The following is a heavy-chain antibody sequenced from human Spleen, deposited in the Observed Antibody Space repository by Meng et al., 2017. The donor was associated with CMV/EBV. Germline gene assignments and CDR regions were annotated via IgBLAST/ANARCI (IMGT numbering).Heavy chain of an antibody. Sequence: SCKASGGTFSSSAISWVRQAPGQGLEWMGGIIPIFGTANYAQKFQGRVTITTDESTSTAYMELSSLRSEDTAVYYCARGPYNWNYDYWGQGTLVTVSS. CDR1: GGTFSSSA. J-gene: IGHJ4*02. CDR2: IIPIFGTA. V-gene: IGHV1-69*05. D-gene: IGHD1-7*01. CDR3: ARGPYNWNYDY.